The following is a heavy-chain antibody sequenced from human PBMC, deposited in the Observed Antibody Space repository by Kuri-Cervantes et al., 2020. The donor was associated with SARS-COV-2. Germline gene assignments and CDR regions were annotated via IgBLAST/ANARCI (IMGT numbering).Heavy chain of an antibody. Sequence: GESLKISCATSGFSFSSYAMHWVRQAPGKGPEWVAVVSYDGSDNDYADSVKGRFSISRDNSKDTLYLQMSSLRIEDTAIYYCARDMGAIALVRRDWFDPWGPGTLVTVSS. V-gene: IGHV3-30*04. CDR2: VSYDGSDN. CDR3: ARDMGAIALVRRDWFDP. CDR1: GFSFSSYA. J-gene: IGHJ5*02. D-gene: IGHD2-2*01.